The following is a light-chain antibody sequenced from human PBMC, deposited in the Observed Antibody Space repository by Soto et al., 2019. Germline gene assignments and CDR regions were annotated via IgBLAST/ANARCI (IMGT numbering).Light chain of an antibody. CDR3: SSYSSSSTL. CDR1: SSDVGGYDY. CDR2: DVS. J-gene: IGLJ2*01. V-gene: IGLV2-14*01. Sequence: QSALTQPASVSGSPGQSITISCTGSSSDVGGYDYVSWYQQHPGKAPKLMIYDVSNRPSGVSNRFSGSKSANTASLTISGLQDEDEADYYCSSYSSSSTLFGGGTKLTVL.